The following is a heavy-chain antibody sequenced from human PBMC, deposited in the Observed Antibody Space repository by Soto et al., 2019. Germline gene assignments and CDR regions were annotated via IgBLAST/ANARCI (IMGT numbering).Heavy chain of an antibody. Sequence: SETLSLTCTVSGGSISSSSYYWGWIRQPPGKGLEWIGSIYYSGSTYYNPSLKSRVTISVDTSKNQFSLKLSSVTAADTAVYYCASCEYSGYDPCYWGQGTLVTVSS. CDR2: IYYSGST. CDR3: ASCEYSGYDPCY. D-gene: IGHD5-12*01. V-gene: IGHV4-39*01. J-gene: IGHJ4*02. CDR1: GGSISSSSYY.